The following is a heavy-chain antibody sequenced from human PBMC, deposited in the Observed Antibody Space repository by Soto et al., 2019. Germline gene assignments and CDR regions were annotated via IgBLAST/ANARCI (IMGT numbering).Heavy chain of an antibody. CDR2: ISGSGGST. CDR3: AKCSMYALWSGYYTPRYHYYAMDV. J-gene: IGHJ6*02. Sequence: GGSLRLSCAASAFTCSMYAMTWFRQAPAKGLEWFSGISGSGGSTHYADSVKGRFTISRDNSKSTLYLQLNSLRAEDTAVYYCAKCSMYALWSGYYTPRYHYYAMDVWGQGTTVTVSS. D-gene: IGHD3-3*01. CDR1: AFTCSMYA. V-gene: IGHV3-23*01.